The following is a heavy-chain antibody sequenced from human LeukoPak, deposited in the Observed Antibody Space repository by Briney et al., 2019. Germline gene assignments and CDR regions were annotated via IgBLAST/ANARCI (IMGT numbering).Heavy chain of an antibody. Sequence: SETLSLTCTVSGGSISSYYWSWIRQPPGKGLEWIGYIYYSGSTNYNPSLKSRVTISVDTSKNQFSLKLSSVTAADTAVYYCARSPEYRGYFQHWGQGTLVTVSS. V-gene: IGHV4-59*01. CDR3: ARSPEYRGYFQH. CDR2: IYYSGST. J-gene: IGHJ1*01. CDR1: GGSISSYY. D-gene: IGHD6-6*01.